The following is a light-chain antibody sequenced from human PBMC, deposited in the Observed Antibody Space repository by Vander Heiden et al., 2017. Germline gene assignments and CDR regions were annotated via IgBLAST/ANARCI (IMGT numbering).Light chain of an antibody. CDR1: QSLLYGSNDKNS. V-gene: IGKV4-1*01. CDR2: WAS. CDR3: QQCYATPYT. Sequence: DIILTQSPDSLAVSLGERATINCKSSQSLLYGSNDKNSLAWYQQKPGQPPGLLIFWASTRESGVPDRFSGSGSGTDFTLTINSLQAEDVAVYYCQQCYATPYTFGQGTKLEIK. J-gene: IGKJ2*01.